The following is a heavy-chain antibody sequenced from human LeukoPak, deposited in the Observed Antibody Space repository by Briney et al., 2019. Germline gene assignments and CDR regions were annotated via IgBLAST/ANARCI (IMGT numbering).Heavy chain of an antibody. D-gene: IGHD3-3*01. CDR2: IKQDGSEK. V-gene: IGHV3-7*05. Sequence: GGSLRLSCAASGFTFRSYWMSWVRQAPGKGLEWVATIKQDGSEKYYVDSVKGRFTTSRDIAQNSLYLQMNSLRAEDTAVYFCARDAGYDFWTGYYDFWGQGTLVTVSS. CDR1: GFTFRSYW. CDR3: ARDAGYDFWTGYYDF. J-gene: IGHJ4*02.